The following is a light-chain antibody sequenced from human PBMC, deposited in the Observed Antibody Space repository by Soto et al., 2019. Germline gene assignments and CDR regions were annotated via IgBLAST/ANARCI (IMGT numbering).Light chain of an antibody. CDR3: QQYYNSPYT. Sequence: EIVLTQSPGTLSLSPGERALLSCRASRRVGVDALAWYHQKRGQXHRLLISDASTRATGVPDRFSGSGSGTDLTITISRLEPEDCEVYDCQQYYNSPYTFGQGTKVDIK. CDR1: RRVGVDA. CDR2: DAS. J-gene: IGKJ2*01. V-gene: IGKV3-20*01.